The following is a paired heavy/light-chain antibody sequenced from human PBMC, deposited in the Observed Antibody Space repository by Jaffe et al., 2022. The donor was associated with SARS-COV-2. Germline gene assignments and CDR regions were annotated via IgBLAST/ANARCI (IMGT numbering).Heavy chain of an antibody. Sequence: QMQLVESGGGVVQPGRSLRLSCAASGFSFSTYGMHWVRQAPGKGLEWVALISYDGSRKFYADSVKGRFTISRDDSKNTLYLQMNSLRAEDTAVYYCAKAYGDYGYYYYGMDVWGQGTTVTVSS. V-gene: IGHV3-30*18. CDR2: ISYDGSRK. D-gene: IGHD4-17*01. CDR1: GFSFSTYG. J-gene: IGHJ6*02. CDR3: AKAYGDYGYYYYGMDV.
Light chain of an antibody. CDR2: DNN. J-gene: IGLJ1*01. V-gene: IGLV1-51*01. CDR3: GTWDSSLSAGV. Sequence: QSVLTQPPSVSAAPGQKVTISCSGSSSNIGNSYVSWYQQLPGTAPKLLIYDNNKRPSGIPDRFSGSKSGTSATLGITGLQTGDEADYYCGTWDSSLSAGVFGTGTKVTVL. CDR1: SSNIGNSY.